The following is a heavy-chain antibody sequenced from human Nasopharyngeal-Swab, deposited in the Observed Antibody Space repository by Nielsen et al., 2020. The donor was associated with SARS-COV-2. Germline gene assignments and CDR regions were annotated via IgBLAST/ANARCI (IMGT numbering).Heavy chain of an antibody. CDR3: ARQGVVAAMGVDV. D-gene: IGHD2-15*01. CDR1: GYSFTSYW. Sequence: GESLKISCKGSGYSFTSYWIGWVRQMPGKGLEWMGIIYPGDSDTRYSPSFQGQVTISADKSSSTAYLQWSSLKASDTAMYYCARQGVVAAMGVDVWGQGTTVTVSS. J-gene: IGHJ6*02. CDR2: IYPGDSDT. V-gene: IGHV5-51*01.